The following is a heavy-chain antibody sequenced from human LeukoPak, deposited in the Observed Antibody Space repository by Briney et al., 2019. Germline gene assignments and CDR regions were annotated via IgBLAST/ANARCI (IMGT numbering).Heavy chain of an antibody. V-gene: IGHV3-21*01. D-gene: IGHD3-16*02. CDR1: GFTFSSYS. Sequence: GGSLRLSCAASGFTFSSYSMNWVRQAPGKGLEWVSSISSSSSYIYYADSVKGRFTISRDNAKNSLYLQMNSLRAEDTAVYYCASLSASFAFDIWGQGTMVTASS. CDR3: ASLSASFAFDI. J-gene: IGHJ3*02. CDR2: ISSSSSYI.